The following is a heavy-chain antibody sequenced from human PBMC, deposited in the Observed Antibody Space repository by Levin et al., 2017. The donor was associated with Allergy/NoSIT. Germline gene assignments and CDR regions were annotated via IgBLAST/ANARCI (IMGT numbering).Heavy chain of an antibody. V-gene: IGHV3-30*04. CDR2: ISYDGSNK. J-gene: IGHJ6*02. Sequence: GESLKISCAASGFTFSSYAMHWVRQAPGKGLEWVAVISYDGSNKYYADSVKGRFTISRDNSKNTLYLQMNSLRAEDTAVYYCARDGPMVRGVIITFYYGMDVWGQGTTVTVSS. CDR1: GFTFSSYA. D-gene: IGHD3-10*01. CDR3: ARDGPMVRGVIITFYYGMDV.